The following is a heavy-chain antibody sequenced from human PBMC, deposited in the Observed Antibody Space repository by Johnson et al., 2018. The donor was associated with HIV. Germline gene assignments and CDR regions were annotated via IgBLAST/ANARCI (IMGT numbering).Heavy chain of an antibody. CDR1: GFTFISYA. D-gene: IGHD2-8*02. CDR3: ARTGVLGAFDI. CDR2: ISYDGSNK. Sequence: VQLVESGGGLVKPGRSLRLSCAASGFTFISYAMHWVRQAPGKGLEWVAVISYDGSNKYYADSVKGRFTISRDNSKNTLYVQMNSLRDEDTAVYYCARTGVLGAFDIWGQGTMVTVSS. J-gene: IGHJ3*02. V-gene: IGHV3-30-3*01.